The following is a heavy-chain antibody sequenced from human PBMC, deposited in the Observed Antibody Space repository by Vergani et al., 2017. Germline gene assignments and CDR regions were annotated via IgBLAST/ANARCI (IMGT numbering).Heavy chain of an antibody. CDR1: GASINNDFYY. J-gene: IGHJ3*01. D-gene: IGHD4-23*01. Sequence: QVQLQESGPGLVKPSQTLSLTCTVPGASINNDFYYWHWIRQPAGKGLEWIGRIYVSGITAHNSSLQSRVSMSVDTSKNQFSLTLTSVTAADTAVYFCARENKQLRPRAFDLWGQGRMDALSS. V-gene: IGHV4-61*02. CDR3: ARENKQLRPRAFDL. CDR2: IYVSGIT.